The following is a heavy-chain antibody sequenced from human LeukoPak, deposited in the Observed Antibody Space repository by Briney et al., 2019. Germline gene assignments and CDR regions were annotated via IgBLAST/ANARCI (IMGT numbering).Heavy chain of an antibody. V-gene: IGHV1-18*01. CDR1: GYTFTSYG. J-gene: IGHJ4*01. D-gene: IGHD5-12*01. Sequence: ASVKVSCKASGYTFTSYGISWVRQAPGQGLEWMGWISAYNGNTNYAQKFQGRVTMTRDTSISTAYMELSRLRSDDTAVYYCASGGLRSWVNGYYFDYWGQEPWSPSPQ. CDR2: ISAYNGNT. CDR3: ASGGLRSWVNGYYFDY.